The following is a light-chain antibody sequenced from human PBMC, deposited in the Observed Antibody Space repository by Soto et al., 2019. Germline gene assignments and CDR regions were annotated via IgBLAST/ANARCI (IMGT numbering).Light chain of an antibody. CDR3: QEYGISPGFT. V-gene: IGKV3-20*01. CDR1: QSVSSSF. CDR2: GAS. J-gene: IGKJ3*01. Sequence: EIVLTQSPGTLSLSPGERATLSCRASQSVSSSFLAWYQQKPGQAPRLLIYGASSRATGIPDRFSGSGSGTEFTLTIGRLEPEDCAVYYCQEYGISPGFTFGPGTKVEIK.